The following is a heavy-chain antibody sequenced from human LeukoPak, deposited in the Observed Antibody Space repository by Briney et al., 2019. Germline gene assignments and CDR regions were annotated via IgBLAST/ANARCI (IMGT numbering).Heavy chain of an antibody. CDR3: ARSVGIVVVTAMPYFDY. D-gene: IGHD2-21*02. Sequence: VASVTVSCKASGGTFSSYAISWVRQAPGQGLEWMGRIIPILGIANYAQKFQGRVTITADKSTSTAYMELSSLRSEDTAVYYCARSVGIVVVTAMPYFDYWGQGTLVTVSS. CDR1: GGTFSSYA. V-gene: IGHV1-69*04. CDR2: IIPILGIA. J-gene: IGHJ4*02.